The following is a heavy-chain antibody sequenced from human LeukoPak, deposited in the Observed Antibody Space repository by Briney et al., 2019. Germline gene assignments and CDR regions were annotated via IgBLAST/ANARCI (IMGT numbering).Heavy chain of an antibody. Sequence: GGSLRLSCAASGFSFSSYWIHWVRHAPGKGLVWVSRISTDGKTTSYADSVKGRFTISRDNAMNTAYLQMNSLRAEDTAVYYCGRGGNYYLDPWGQGTLVSVSS. CDR1: GFSFSSYW. CDR3: GRGGNYYLDP. J-gene: IGHJ5*02. V-gene: IGHV3-74*01. D-gene: IGHD1-26*01. CDR2: ISTDGKTT.